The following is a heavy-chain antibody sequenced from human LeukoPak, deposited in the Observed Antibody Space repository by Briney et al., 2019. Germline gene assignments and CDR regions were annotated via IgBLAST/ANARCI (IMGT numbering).Heavy chain of an antibody. CDR2: ISDSSGST. Sequence: GGSLRLSCAASGFTFRSYALSWVRQAPGKGLEWVSGISDSSGSTYYADSVKGRFTISRDNAKNTLYLQMNSLRVEDTAVYYCAKGIGTVVVITGTRYYYYGMDVWGQGTTVTVS. V-gene: IGHV3-23*01. CDR3: AKGIGTVVVITGTRYYYYGMDV. J-gene: IGHJ6*02. D-gene: IGHD2-15*01. CDR1: GFTFRSYA.